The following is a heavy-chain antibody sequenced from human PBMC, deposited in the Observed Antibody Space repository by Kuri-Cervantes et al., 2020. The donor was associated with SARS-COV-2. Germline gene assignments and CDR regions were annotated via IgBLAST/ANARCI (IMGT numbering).Heavy chain of an antibody. CDR3: ARGRYTNSWYYFDY. D-gene: IGHD6-13*01. CDR2: IYVHRT. V-gene: IGHV3-53*01. J-gene: IGHJ4*02. CDR1: GFTVSDYY. Sequence: GESLKISCAASGFTVSDYYMTWVRQAPGKGLEWVSVIYVHRTEYADSVKGRFTISRDNSNNTVYLQMNSLRAEDAAVYYCARGRYTNSWYYFDYWGQGTLVTGSS.